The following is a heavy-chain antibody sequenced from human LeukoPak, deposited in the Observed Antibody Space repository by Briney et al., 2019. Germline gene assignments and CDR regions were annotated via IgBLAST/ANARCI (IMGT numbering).Heavy chain of an antibody. Sequence: ASVKVSCKASGYTFTSYYMHWVRRAPGQGLEWMGIINPSGGSTSYAQKFQGRVTMTRDTSTSTVYMELSSLRSEDTAVYYCARARITLGYCSSTCCQILGYWGQGTLVTVSS. J-gene: IGHJ4*02. CDR3: ARARITLGYCSSTCCQILGY. CDR1: GYTFTSYY. D-gene: IGHD2-2*01. CDR2: INPSGGST. V-gene: IGHV1-46*03.